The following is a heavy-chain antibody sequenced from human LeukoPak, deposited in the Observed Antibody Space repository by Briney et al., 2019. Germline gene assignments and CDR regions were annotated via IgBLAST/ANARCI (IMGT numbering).Heavy chain of an antibody. CDR3: ARVAARFNSSWSEIDY. D-gene: IGHD6-13*01. Sequence: PSETLSLTCTVSGGSISSSSYYWGWIRQPPGKGLEWIGSIYYSGNTYYNPSLKSRVTISVDTSKNHFSLKLSSVTAADTAVYYCARVAARFNSSWSEIDYWGQGALVTVSS. J-gene: IGHJ4*02. CDR2: IYYSGNT. V-gene: IGHV4-39*07. CDR1: GGSISSSSYY.